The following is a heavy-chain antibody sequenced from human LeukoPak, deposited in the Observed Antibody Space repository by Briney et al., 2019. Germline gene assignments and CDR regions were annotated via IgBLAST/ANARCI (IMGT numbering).Heavy chain of an antibody. J-gene: IGHJ1*01. D-gene: IGHD4-11*01. Sequence: GGSLRLSGIVSGFTFSTCDMHWVRQAPGKGLEWVAVIWSDGSNKYYTDSVKGRFTISRDNPKNTLYLQMNSLRVEDTAVYHCARGLDLGYFQRWGQGTLVTVSS. CDR3: ARGLDLGYFQR. CDR1: GFTFSTCD. V-gene: IGHV3-33*01. CDR2: IWSDGSNK.